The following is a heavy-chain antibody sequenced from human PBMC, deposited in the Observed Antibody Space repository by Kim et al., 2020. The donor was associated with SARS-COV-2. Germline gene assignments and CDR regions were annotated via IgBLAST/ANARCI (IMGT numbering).Heavy chain of an antibody. Sequence: SQTLSLTCAISGDSVSSTSGAWNWIRQSPSRGLEWLGRTFYRSKWVYDYAGSVKSRITNNSDTSKNQFSLQLNSVTPEDTAVYYCASGVLGAGLRNWGQGTRVTV. CDR2: TFYRSKWVY. V-gene: IGHV6-1*01. CDR3: ASGVLGAGLRN. J-gene: IGHJ4*02. D-gene: IGHD2-8*01. CDR1: GDSVSSTSGA.